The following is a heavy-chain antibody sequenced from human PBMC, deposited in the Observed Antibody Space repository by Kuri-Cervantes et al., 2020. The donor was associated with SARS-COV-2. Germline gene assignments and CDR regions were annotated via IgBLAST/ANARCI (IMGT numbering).Heavy chain of an antibody. J-gene: IGHJ4*02. D-gene: IGHD3-22*01. CDR2: ISYDGSNK. CDR3: ARDRSDSSGYFDY. CDR1: GFTFSSYA. Sequence: GESLKISCAASGFTFSSYAMHWVRQAPGKGLEWVAVISYDGSNKYYADSVKGRFTISRDNSKNTLYLQMNGLRAEDTAVYYCARDRSDSSGYFDYWGQGTLVTVSS. V-gene: IGHV3-30-3*01.